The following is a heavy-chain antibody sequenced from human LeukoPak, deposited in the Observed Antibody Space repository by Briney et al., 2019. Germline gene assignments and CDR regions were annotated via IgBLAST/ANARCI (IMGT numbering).Heavy chain of an antibody. CDR1: RYTFTSYY. Sequence: GASVKVSCKASRYTFTSYYMHWVRQAPGQGLEWMGIINPSGGSTSYAQKFQGRVTMTRDTSTSTVYMELSSLRSEDTAVYYCAREPPGYAFDIWGQGTMVTVSS. J-gene: IGHJ3*02. V-gene: IGHV1-46*03. CDR3: AREPPGYAFDI. CDR2: INPSGGST. D-gene: IGHD3-10*01.